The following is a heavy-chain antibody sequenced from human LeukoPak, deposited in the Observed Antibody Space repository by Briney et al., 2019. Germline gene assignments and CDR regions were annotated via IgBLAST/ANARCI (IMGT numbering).Heavy chain of an antibody. CDR1: GFIFSTYW. CDR2: INSVGRST. CDR3: ARVRDYDYVWGRREDAFDI. V-gene: IGHV3-74*01. J-gene: IGHJ3*02. D-gene: IGHD3-16*01. Sequence: GGSLRLSCTASGFIFSTYWMHWVCHAPGKGLVWVSRINSVGRSTNYAASVKGRFIISRDNAKNMLYLQMNSLRAEDTAVYYCARVRDYDYVWGRREDAFDIWGQGTMVTVSS.